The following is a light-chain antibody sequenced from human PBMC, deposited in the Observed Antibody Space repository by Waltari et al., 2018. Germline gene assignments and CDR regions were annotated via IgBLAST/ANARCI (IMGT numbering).Light chain of an antibody. J-gene: IGLJ1*01. CDR2: EVS. CDR3: SSYTTSSAPGV. Sequence: QSALTQPASVSGSTGQSITISCSGTDSDFGASCFVSWYQQHPGKAPHLIIYEVSNRPSGISNRFSASKSGNTASLTISGLQAEDEADYYCSSYTTSSAPGVFGTGTRVTVL. V-gene: IGLV2-14*01. CDR1: DSDFGASCF.